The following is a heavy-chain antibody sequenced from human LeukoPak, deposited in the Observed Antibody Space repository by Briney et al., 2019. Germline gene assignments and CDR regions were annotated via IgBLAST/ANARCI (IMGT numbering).Heavy chain of an antibody. V-gene: IGHV3-7*01. CDR2: TNQEGSEK. CDR3: ARDPKWLDY. CDR1: GFTISTYW. J-gene: IGHJ4*02. D-gene: IGHD5-12*01. Sequence: GGSLRLSCAASGFTISTYWMSWVRQAPGKGLEWVANTNQEGSEKYYVDSVKGRFAISKDNAKNSLYLQMNSLRAEDTAVYYCARDPKWLDYWGQGTLVTVSS.